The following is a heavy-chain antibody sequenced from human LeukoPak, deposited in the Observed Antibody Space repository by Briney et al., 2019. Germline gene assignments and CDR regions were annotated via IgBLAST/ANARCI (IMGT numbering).Heavy chain of an antibody. CDR3: ARDRRVVAAAGHYFDY. V-gene: IGHV1-46*01. CDR2: INPSGGST. D-gene: IGHD6-13*01. J-gene: IGHJ4*02. CDR1: GYTSTSYY. Sequence: ASVKVSCKASGYTSTSYYMHWVRQAPGQGLEWMGIINPSGGSTSYAQKFQGRVTMTRDTSTSTVYMELRSLRSDDTAVYYCARDRRVVAAAGHYFDYWGQGTLVTVSS.